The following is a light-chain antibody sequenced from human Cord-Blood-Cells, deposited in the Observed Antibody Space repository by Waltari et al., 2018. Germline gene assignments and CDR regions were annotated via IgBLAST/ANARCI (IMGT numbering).Light chain of an antibody. J-gene: IGKJ1*01. CDR3: QQRSNWPWT. Sequence: EIVLTQSPATLSLFPGERATLSCRASQSVSRYLAWYQQKPGQAPRLLIYDASNRATGIPPRFSGSGSGTDFTLTISSLEPEDFAVYYCQQRSNWPWTFGQGTKVEIK. V-gene: IGKV3-11*01. CDR1: QSVSRY. CDR2: DAS.